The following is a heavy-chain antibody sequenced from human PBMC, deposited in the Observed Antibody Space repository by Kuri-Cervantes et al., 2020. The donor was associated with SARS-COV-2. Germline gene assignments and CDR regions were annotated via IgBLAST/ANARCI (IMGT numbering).Heavy chain of an antibody. CDR2: IYYSGST. CDR3: ARLIFPLQGWFDP. J-gene: IGHJ5*02. Sequence: SETLSLTCTVSVGSISSSSYYWGWIRQPPGKGLEWIGSIYYSGSTYYNPSLKSRVTISVDTSKNQFSLKLSSVTAADTAVYYCARLIFPLQGWFDPWGQGTLVTVSS. CDR1: VGSISSSSYY. D-gene: IGHD3-9*01. V-gene: IGHV4-39*01.